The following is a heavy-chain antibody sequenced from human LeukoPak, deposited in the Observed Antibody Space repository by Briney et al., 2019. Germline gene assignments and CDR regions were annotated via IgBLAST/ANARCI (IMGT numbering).Heavy chain of an antibody. CDR3: AKGLEVTMIVAKYMPGIDP. CDR1: GFTFSSYA. Sequence: PGGSLRLSCAASGFTFSSYAMSWVRQAPGKGLEWVSAISGNGGSTYYADSVKGRFTISRDNSKNTLYLQMNSLGAEDTAVYYCAKGLEVTMIVAKYMPGIDPWGQGTLVTVPS. D-gene: IGHD3-22*01. CDR2: ISGNGGST. J-gene: IGHJ5*02. V-gene: IGHV3-23*01.